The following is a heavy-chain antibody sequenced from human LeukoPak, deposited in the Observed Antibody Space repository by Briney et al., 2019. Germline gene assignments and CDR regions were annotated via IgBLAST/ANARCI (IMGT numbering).Heavy chain of an antibody. D-gene: IGHD5-24*01. Sequence: GGSLRLSCAASGFTFSSYVMIWVRQAPGEGLEWVGLIKRKTDGGTTDYAAPVKGRFTISRDDSKDTLYLQMNSLKTEDTAVYYCTTRRRRDGLTGDGYWGQGTLVTVSS. CDR2: IKRKTDGGTT. J-gene: IGHJ4*02. V-gene: IGHV3-15*01. CDR1: GFTFSSYV. CDR3: TTRRRRDGLTGDGY.